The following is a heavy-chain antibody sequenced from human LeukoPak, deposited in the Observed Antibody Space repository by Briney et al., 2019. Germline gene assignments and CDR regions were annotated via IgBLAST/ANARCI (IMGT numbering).Heavy chain of an antibody. V-gene: IGHV1-8*03. Sequence: ASVKVSCKASGYTFTSYDINWVRQATGQGLEWMGWMNPNSGNTGYAQKFQGRVTITRNTSISTAYMELSSLRSEDTAVYYCARGWVCGTGCYTLPYYYYYYMDVWGKGTTVTVSS. CDR3: ARGWVCGTGCYTLPYYYYYYMDV. CDR2: MNPNSGNT. J-gene: IGHJ6*03. D-gene: IGHD2-2*02. CDR1: GYTFTSYD.